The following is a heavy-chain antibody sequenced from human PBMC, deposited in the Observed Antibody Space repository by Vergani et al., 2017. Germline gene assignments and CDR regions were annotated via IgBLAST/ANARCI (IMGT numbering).Heavy chain of an antibody. Sequence: EVQLLESGGGFVQPGGSLRLSCAASGFTFNTYAMSWVRQAPGKGLEWVSSITGRGDNTFYADSVKGRFTISRNNSKNTLYLQMNSLRAEDTAVYYCAKDRLRVTLIVRVTPWDYWGQGTLVTVSS. J-gene: IGHJ4*02. V-gene: IGHV3-23*01. CDR3: AKDRLRVTLIVRVTPWDY. D-gene: IGHD2/OR15-2a*01. CDR2: ITGRGDNT. CDR1: GFTFNTYA.